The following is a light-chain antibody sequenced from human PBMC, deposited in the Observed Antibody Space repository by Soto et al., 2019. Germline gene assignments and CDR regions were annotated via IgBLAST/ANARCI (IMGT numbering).Light chain of an antibody. CDR3: SSYTTTRTVV. CDR2: NVS. Sequence: QSVLTQPASVSGSPGQSITISCTGTSSDIGGFNYVSWYQHHPGKAPKLMIHNVSSRPSGVSDRSAGSKSGSTASLTISGLQDEDEADYYCSSYTTTRTVVFGGGTKLTVL. V-gene: IGLV2-14*03. CDR1: SSDIGGFNY. J-gene: IGLJ2*01.